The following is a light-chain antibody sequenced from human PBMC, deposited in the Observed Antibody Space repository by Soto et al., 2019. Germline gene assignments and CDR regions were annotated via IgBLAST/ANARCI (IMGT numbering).Light chain of an antibody. J-gene: IGLJ3*02. CDR2: EVS. Sequence: QSALTQPPYASGSPGQSVTISCTGTSSDIGADNHVSWYQQHPGKAPKLMIYEVSERPSGVPDRFSGSKSGNTASLTVSGLQAEDEADYYCSSYAGINNWVFGGGTKLTVL. CDR1: SSDIGADNH. V-gene: IGLV2-8*01. CDR3: SSYAGINNWV.